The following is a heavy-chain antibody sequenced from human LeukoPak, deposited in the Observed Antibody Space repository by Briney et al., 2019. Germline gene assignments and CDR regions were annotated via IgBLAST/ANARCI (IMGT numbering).Heavy chain of an antibody. Sequence: ASVKVSCKASGYTFTSYYLHWVXXAPGQGPXXXXXXXXXXXGTNYAQKFQGRVTMTRDTSISTAYMELNRLRADDTAEYYCARALYYDSSGYYSSSYYYFQHWGQGTLVTVSS. V-gene: IGHV1-2*02. CDR2: XXXXXXGT. CDR3: ARALYYDSSGYYSSSYYYFQH. J-gene: IGHJ1*01. D-gene: IGHD3-22*01. CDR1: GYTFTSYY.